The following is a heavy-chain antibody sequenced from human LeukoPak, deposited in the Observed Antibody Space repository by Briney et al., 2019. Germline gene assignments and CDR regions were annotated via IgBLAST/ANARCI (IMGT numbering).Heavy chain of an antibody. CDR1: GFTFSSYS. V-gene: IGHV3-48*01. CDR2: ISSTSGTI. Sequence: GGSLRLSCAASGFTFSSYSMNWVRQAPGKGLEWVSYISSTSGTIYYADSVKGRFSISSDNGKNSLYLQMNSLRAEDTAVYYCAVLFGELLNSGDYWGQGTLVTVSS. D-gene: IGHD3-10*02. J-gene: IGHJ4*02. CDR3: AVLFGELLNSGDY.